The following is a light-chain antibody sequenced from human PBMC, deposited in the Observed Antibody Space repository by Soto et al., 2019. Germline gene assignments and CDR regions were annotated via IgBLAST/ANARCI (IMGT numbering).Light chain of an antibody. Sequence: QSVLTQPASVSWSPGQSITISCTGTSSDVGGYVFVSWYQHHPGKAPKLMISEVSDRPSGVSDRFSGSKSGNTASLTISGLQAEDEADYYCTSYTSSRTDVFGTGTKVTVL. V-gene: IGLV2-14*01. CDR3: TSYTSSRTDV. CDR2: EVS. J-gene: IGLJ1*01. CDR1: SSDVGGYVF.